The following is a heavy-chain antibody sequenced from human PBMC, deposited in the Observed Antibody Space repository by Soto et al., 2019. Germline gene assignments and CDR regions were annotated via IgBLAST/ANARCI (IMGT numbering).Heavy chain of an antibody. D-gene: IGHD3-22*01. CDR2: ISSSGSTI. J-gene: IGHJ6*02. Sequence: QVQLVESGGGLVKPGGSLRLSCAASGFTFSDYYMSWIRQTPGKGLEWVSYISSSGSTIYYADSVKGRFTISRDNAKNSLYLQMNSLRAEDTALYYCARLDGNDYDSSGYYYYYYGMDVWGQGTTVTVSS. V-gene: IGHV3-11*01. CDR3: ARLDGNDYDSSGYYYYYYGMDV. CDR1: GFTFSDYY.